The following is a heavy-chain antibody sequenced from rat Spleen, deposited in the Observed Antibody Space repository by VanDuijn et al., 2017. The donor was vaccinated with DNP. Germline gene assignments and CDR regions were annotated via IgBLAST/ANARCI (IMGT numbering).Heavy chain of an antibody. CDR3: ARRRYNSGSYYFDY. V-gene: IGHV5-22*01. Sequence: EVQLVESGGGLVQPGRSLKLSCAASGFTFSDYYMAWVRQAPKKGLEWVASISYEGSSIYYGDSVKGRFTISRDNAKSTLYLQMNSLRSEDTATYYCARRRYNSGSYYFDYWGQGVMVTVSS. CDR2: ISYEGSSI. CDR1: GFTFSDYY. D-gene: IGHD4-3*01. J-gene: IGHJ2*01.